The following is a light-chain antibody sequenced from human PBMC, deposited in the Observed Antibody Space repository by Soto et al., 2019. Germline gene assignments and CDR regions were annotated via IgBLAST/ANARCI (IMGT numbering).Light chain of an antibody. V-gene: IGKV3-15*01. J-gene: IGKJ5*01. CDR3: QQYTNWPPNT. CDR2: GAS. CDR1: QSIRNN. Sequence: DIVMTQSPATLSVSPGERATLSCRASQSIRNNLAWYQHKPGQAPRLLIYGASTGATGVPARFSGSGSGTEFTLTISSMQSEDFAVYYCQQYTNWPPNTFGQGTRLEIK.